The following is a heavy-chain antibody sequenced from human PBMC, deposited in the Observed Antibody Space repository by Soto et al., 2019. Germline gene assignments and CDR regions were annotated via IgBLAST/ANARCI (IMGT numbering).Heavy chain of an antibody. Sequence: SETLSLTCAVYGGSFSGYYWSWIRQPPGKGLEWIGEINHSGSTNYNPSLKSRVTISVDTSKNQFSLKLSSVTAADTAVYYCARRSGYYYYYYGMDVWGQGTTVTVSS. V-gene: IGHV4-34*01. CDR1: GGSFSGYY. CDR3: ARRSGYYYYYYGMDV. CDR2: INHSGST. J-gene: IGHJ6*02. D-gene: IGHD3-3*01.